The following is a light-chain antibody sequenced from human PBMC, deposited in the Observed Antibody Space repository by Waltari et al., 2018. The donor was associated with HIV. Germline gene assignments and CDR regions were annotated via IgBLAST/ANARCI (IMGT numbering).Light chain of an antibody. CDR3: QQDGSSPPYT. J-gene: IGKJ2*01. Sequence: EIVLTQSPRTLSLSPGERATLSCRASQSVSSSYLAWYQQKPGQAPRLLIYGASSRATGIPDRFSGSGSGTDFTLTISRLEPEDFAVYYCQQDGSSPPYTFGQGTKLEIK. V-gene: IGKV3-20*01. CDR2: GAS. CDR1: QSVSSSY.